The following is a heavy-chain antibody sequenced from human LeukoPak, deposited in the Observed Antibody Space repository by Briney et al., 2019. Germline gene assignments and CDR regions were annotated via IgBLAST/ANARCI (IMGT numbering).Heavy chain of an antibody. J-gene: IGHJ5*02. D-gene: IGHD2/OR15-2a*01. CDR1: GGSISSYY. CDR2: IYYRGST. Sequence: AETLSLTCNVSGGSISSYYWGWIRQPPGKGLEWIGYIYYRGSTDYNPSLKSRVTISLGTSKNQFSLKLSSVTAADTAVYYCARDVQGTYCDSTNCYNWFDPWGQGTLVTVSS. CDR3: ARDVQGTYCDSTNCYNWFDP. V-gene: IGHV4-59*12.